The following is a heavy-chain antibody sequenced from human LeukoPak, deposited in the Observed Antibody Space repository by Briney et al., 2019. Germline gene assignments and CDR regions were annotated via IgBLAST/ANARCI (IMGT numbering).Heavy chain of an antibody. CDR3: ARDPGYSRPSSYGYFDH. CDR2: TTSSSDSI. CDR1: GFTFSAYS. J-gene: IGHJ4*02. Sequence: GGSLRLSCATSGFTFSAYSMIWVRQTPGKGLECLSYTTSSSDSIHYEDSVRGRFTVSRDNAKNSLYLQMNSLRDEDTAVYYCARDPGYSRPSSYGYFDHWGQGTLATVSS. V-gene: IGHV3-48*02. D-gene: IGHD1-26*01.